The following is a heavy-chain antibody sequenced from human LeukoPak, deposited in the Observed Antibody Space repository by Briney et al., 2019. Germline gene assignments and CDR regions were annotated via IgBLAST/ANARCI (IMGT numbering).Heavy chain of an antibody. CDR2: ISTYNGDT. Sequence: ASVKVSCKASGYTFTSYGVSWVRQAPGQGLEWMGWISTYNGDTNYAQKLQGRVTMTTDTSTSTAYMELGSLRSDDTAVYYCARDWYCSAGSCYDCFDPWGQGTLVTVSS. J-gene: IGHJ5*02. CDR3: ARDWYCSAGSCYDCFDP. V-gene: IGHV1-18*01. D-gene: IGHD2-15*01. CDR1: GYTFTSYG.